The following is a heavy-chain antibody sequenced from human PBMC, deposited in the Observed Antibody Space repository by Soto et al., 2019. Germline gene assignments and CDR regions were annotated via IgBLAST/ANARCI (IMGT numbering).Heavy chain of an antibody. Sequence: ASVKVSCKASGYTFTSYYMHWVRQAPGQGLEWMGWINPNSGGTNYAQKFQGWVTMTRDTSISTAYMELSRLRSDDTAVYYCARGSIVVVPFQNYGMDVWGQGTTVIVSS. J-gene: IGHJ6*02. D-gene: IGHD2-15*01. CDR2: INPNSGGT. V-gene: IGHV1-2*04. CDR3: ARGSIVVVPFQNYGMDV. CDR1: GYTFTSYY.